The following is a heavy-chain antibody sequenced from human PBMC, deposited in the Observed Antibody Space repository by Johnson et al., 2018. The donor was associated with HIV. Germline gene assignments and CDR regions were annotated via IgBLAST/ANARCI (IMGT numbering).Heavy chain of an antibody. CDR2: ISWNSGSI. CDR3: ARRITGTSVAFDI. J-gene: IGHJ3*02. Sequence: VQLVESGGGLVQPGRSLRLSCAASGFTFDDYAMHWVRQAPGKGLEWVSGISWNSGSIGYADSVKGRFTISRDNAKNSLYLQMNSLRAEDTALYYCARRITGTSVAFDIWGQGTMVTVSS. CDR1: GFTFDDYA. D-gene: IGHD1-20*01. V-gene: IGHV3-9*01.